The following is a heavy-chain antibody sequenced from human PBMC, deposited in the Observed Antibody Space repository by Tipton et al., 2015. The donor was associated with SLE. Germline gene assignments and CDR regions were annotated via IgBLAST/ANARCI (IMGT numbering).Heavy chain of an antibody. V-gene: IGHV3-23*01. D-gene: IGHD1-26*01. J-gene: IGHJ4*02. Sequence: LSLTCTVSGYSISSGYYWGWIRQPPGKGLEWVSAISGSGGSTYYADSVKGRFTISRDNSKNTLYLQMNSLRAEDTAVYYCAKDWEEGATDYWGQGSLVTVSS. CDR1: GYSISSGYY. CDR3: AKDWEEGATDY. CDR2: ISGSGGST.